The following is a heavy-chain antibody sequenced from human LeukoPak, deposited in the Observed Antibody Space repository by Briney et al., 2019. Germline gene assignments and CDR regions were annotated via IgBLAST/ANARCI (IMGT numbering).Heavy chain of an antibody. CDR1: GGSISSYY. V-gene: IGHV4-4*07. D-gene: IGHD2-2*01. CDR2: IYTSGST. Sequence: PSETLSLTCTVSGGSISSYYWSWIRQPAGKGLEWIGRIYTSGSTNYNPSLKSRVTMSVDTSKNQFSLKLSSVTAAGTAVYYCARIHGTYCSSTSCYPAYYFDYWGQGTLVTVSS. CDR3: ARIHGTYCSSTSCYPAYYFDY. J-gene: IGHJ4*02.